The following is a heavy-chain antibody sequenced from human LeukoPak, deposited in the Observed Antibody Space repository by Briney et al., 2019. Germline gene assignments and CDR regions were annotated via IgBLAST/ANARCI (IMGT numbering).Heavy chain of an antibody. CDR1: GLTSGIYA. D-gene: IGHD2-15*01. Sequence: LPGGSLRPSCATSGLTSGIYAMSWVRQAPGKGLEWVSAFSGGGDSFYADSVRGRFSISADRSRDILYLQMNSLRVEDTAVYYCGKEVERHFDLRYWGQGTPVTVSS. CDR2: FSGGGDS. J-gene: IGHJ4*02. V-gene: IGHV3-23*01. CDR3: GKEVERHFDLRY.